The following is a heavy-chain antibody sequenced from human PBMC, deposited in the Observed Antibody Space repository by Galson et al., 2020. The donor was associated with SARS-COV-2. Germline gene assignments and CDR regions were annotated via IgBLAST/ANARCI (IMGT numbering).Heavy chain of an antibody. J-gene: IGHJ6*02. Sequence: ASVKVSCKASGYTFTGYYLHWVRQAPGQGLEWMGWINPNSGGTNYAQKFQGRVTMTGDTSISTAYMELSSLGSDDTAVYFCARSCSSTTCFQTDGMDVWGQGTTVTVSS. D-gene: IGHD2-2*01. V-gene: IGHV1-2*02. CDR2: INPNSGGT. CDR1: GYTFTGYY. CDR3: ARSCSSTTCFQTDGMDV.